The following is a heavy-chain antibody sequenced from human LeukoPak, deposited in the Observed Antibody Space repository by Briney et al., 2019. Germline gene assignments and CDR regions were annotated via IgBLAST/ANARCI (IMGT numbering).Heavy chain of an antibody. J-gene: IGHJ4*02. V-gene: IGHV3-30-3*01. CDR1: GFTFSSYA. CDR2: ISHDGSNK. Sequence: PGRSLRLSCAASGFTFSSYAMHWVRQAPGKGLEWVAVISHDGSNKFYADSVKGRFTLSRDNSKNTLYLQMNSLRIEDTAVYYCGRGSVGLGEFNYWGQGTLVTVPS. CDR3: GRGSVGLGEFNY. D-gene: IGHD3-16*01.